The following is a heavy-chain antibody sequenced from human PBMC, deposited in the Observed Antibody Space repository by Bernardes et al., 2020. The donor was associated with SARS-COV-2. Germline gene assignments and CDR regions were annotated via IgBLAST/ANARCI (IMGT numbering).Heavy chain of an antibody. CDR2: LNGGGGDI. V-gene: IGHV3-74*01. D-gene: IGHD4-17*01. J-gene: IGHJ4*02. Sequence: GGSLRLSCAASGFTFGSYWMHWVRQAPGKGLVWVSRLNGGGGDITSADSVKGRFIISRDNAKNILYLEMNSLRAEDTAVYYCARSNNYGPDYWGQGTLVTVSS. CDR1: GFTFGSYW. CDR3: ARSNNYGPDY.